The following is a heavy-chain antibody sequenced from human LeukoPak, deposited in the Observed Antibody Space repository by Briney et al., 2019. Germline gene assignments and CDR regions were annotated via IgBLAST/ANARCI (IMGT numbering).Heavy chain of an antibody. CDR3: ARDHSGNTSPWFDP. D-gene: IGHD1/OR15-1a*01. CDR2: IYYSGST. J-gene: IGHJ5*02. V-gene: IGHV4-59*01. Sequence: SETLSLTCTVSGVSISSYYWSWIRQPPGKGLEWIGYIYYSGSTNYNPCLKSRVTISVDTSKNQFSLKLSSVTAADTAVYYCARDHSGNTSPWFDPWGQGTLVTVSS. CDR1: GVSISSYY.